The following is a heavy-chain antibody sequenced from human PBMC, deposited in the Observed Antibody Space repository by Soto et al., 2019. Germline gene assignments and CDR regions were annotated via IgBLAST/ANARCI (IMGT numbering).Heavy chain of an antibody. CDR3: AREGELCGGKCRTYYGLDP. D-gene: IGHD2-21*01. Sequence: QVYLVQSGAGVKKPGASVKVSCKASGYTFTSYAMHWVRQAPGQGLEWMGRINVGNGNTDNSQKFQGRVPITRDTAASTAYMELSRLRSEDTAVYYCAREGELCGGKCRTYYGLDPWGQGTLVTVSS. V-gene: IGHV1-3*01. CDR2: INVGNGNT. J-gene: IGHJ5*02. CDR1: GYTFTSYA.